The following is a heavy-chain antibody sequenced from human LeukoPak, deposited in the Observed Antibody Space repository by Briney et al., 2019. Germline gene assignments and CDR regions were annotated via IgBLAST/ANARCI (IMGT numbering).Heavy chain of an antibody. CDR3: ASLPWFGELLDY. J-gene: IGHJ4*02. Sequence: PGGSLRLSCAASGFTFSSYAMSWVRQAPGKGLEWVSAISGSGGSTYYADSVKGRSTISRDNSKNTLYLQMNSLRAEDTAVYYCASLPWFGELLDYWGQGALVTVSS. CDR2: ISGSGGST. CDR1: GFTFSSYA. D-gene: IGHD3-10*01. V-gene: IGHV3-23*01.